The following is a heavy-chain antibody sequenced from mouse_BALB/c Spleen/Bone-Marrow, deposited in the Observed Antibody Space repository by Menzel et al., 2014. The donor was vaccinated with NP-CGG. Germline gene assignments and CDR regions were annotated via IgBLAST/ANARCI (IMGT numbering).Heavy chain of an antibody. Sequence: QVQLQQSGPGLVAPSQSLSITCTVSGFSLTDYGVTWIRQPPGKGLEWLGIIWGGGSTFYNSSLGSRLNVSKDNSKSQVFLKMNSLQADDTAMYYCAKLNWVYAMDYWGQGTSVTVSS. J-gene: IGHJ4*01. V-gene: IGHV2-6-5*01. CDR2: IWGGGST. D-gene: IGHD4-1*02. CDR1: GFSLTDYG. CDR3: AKLNWVYAMDY.